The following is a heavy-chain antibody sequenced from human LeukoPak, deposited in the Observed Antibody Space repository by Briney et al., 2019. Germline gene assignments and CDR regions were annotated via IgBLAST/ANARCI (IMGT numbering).Heavy chain of an antibody. J-gene: IGHJ6*03. Sequence: ASVKVSCKASGYTFTGYYMHWVRQAPGQGLEWMGWINPNSGGTNFAQKFQDRVTMTGDTSISTAYMELSRLRSDDTAVYYCARDAFSSSSGYKYYYMDVWGKGTTVTVSS. V-gene: IGHV1-2*02. D-gene: IGHD6-6*01. CDR1: GYTFTGYY. CDR2: INPNSGGT. CDR3: ARDAFSSSSGYKYYYMDV.